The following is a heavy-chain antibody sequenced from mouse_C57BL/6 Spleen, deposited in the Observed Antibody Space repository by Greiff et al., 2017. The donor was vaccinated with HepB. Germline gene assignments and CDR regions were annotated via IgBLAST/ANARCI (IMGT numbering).Heavy chain of an antibody. CDR2: INPSSGYT. CDR3: ARGVYDCYDQFYAMDY. J-gene: IGHJ4*01. V-gene: IGHV1-7*01. CDR1: GYTFTSYW. Sequence: VQLQQSGAELAKPGASVKLSCKASGYTFTSYWMHWAKQRPGQGLEWIGYINPSSGYTKYNQKFKDKATLTADKSSSTAYMQLSSLKYKDSAVYYCARGVYDCYDQFYAMDYCGQGTSVTVSS. D-gene: IGHD2-3*01.